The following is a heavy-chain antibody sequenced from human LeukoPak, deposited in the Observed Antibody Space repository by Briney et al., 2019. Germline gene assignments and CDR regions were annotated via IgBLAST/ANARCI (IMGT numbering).Heavy chain of an antibody. J-gene: IGHJ4*02. CDR2: ISYDGGNR. D-gene: IGHD3-3*01. CDR1: GFIFSNYA. V-gene: IGHV3-30-3*01. Sequence: GGSLRLSCAASGFIFSNYAMHWVRQAPGKGLEWVAIISYDGGNRYYADSVKDRFTISRDNSKSTLYLQMNSLRSDDTAVYYCVGDYDFWSGYFSFDYWGQGTLVTVSS. CDR3: VGDYDFWSGYFSFDY.